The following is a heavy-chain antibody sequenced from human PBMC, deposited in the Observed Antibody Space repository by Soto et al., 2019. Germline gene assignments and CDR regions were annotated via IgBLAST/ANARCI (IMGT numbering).Heavy chain of an antibody. Sequence: SETLSLTCTFSGASLNIDYWIFIRRSPVKGLEWIGYIYHMGGTDYNPSLKSRVTISIDKSKNQFSLNLRSVTAADTAVYFCARFTYKSGFNWFAPWGQGTQVTVSS. J-gene: IGHJ5*02. CDR3: ARFTYKSGFNWFAP. CDR2: IYHMGGT. V-gene: IGHV4-59*03. D-gene: IGHD5-12*01. CDR1: GASLNIDY.